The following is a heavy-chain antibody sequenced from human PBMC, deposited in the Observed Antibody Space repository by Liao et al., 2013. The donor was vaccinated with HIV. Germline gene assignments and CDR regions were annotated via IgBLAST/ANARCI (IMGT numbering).Heavy chain of an antibody. J-gene: IGHJ4*02. CDR2: IYTSGST. CDR1: GGSISSGSYY. CDR3: ARAGTGTQDFDY. V-gene: IGHV4-61*02. Sequence: QVHLQESGPGLVKPSQTLSLTCTVSGGSISSGSYYWSWIRQPAGKGLEWIGRIYTSGSTNYNPSLKSRVTISVDTSKNQFSLKLSSVTAADTAVYYCARAGTGTQDFDYWGQGTLVTVSS. D-gene: IGHD1-1*01.